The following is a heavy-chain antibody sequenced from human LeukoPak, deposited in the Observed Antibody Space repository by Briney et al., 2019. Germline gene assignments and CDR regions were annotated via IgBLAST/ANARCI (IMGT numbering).Heavy chain of an antibody. D-gene: IGHD5-18*01. CDR1: GYTFTIYN. CDR2: MNPNSGNT. CDR3: ARTWIQLWSTYYYYMDV. J-gene: IGHJ6*03. Sequence: ASVKVSCKTSGYTFTIYNINWVRQATGQGLEWMGWMNPNSGNTGYAQKFQGRVTITRNTSISTAYMELSSLRSEDTAVYYCARTWIQLWSTYYYYMDVWGKGTTVTISS. V-gene: IGHV1-8*03.